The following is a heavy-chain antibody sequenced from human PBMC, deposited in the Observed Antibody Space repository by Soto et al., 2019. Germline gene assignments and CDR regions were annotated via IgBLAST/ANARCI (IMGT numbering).Heavy chain of an antibody. CDR3: AKDPARETYYDFWSGYDTWGY. V-gene: IGHV3-23*01. Sequence: GGSLRLSCAASGFTFSSYAMSWVRQAPGKGLEWVSAISGSGGSTYYADSVKGRFTISRDNSKNTLYLQMNSLRAEDTAVYYCAKDPARETYYDFWSGYDTWGYWGQGTLVTVSS. J-gene: IGHJ4*02. D-gene: IGHD3-3*01. CDR2: ISGSGGST. CDR1: GFTFSSYA.